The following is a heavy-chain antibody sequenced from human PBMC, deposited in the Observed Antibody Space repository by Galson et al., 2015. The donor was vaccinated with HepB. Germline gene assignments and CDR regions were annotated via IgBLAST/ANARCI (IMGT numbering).Heavy chain of an antibody. Sequence: SLRLSCAASGFTLSNYWMHWVRQVPGKGLVWVSRIESDGSVADYADSVKGRFTISRDNSKNTLYLQMNSLRAEDTAVYYCANLFGPAADIRTGHYYMDVWGKGTTVTVSS. V-gene: IGHV3-74*01. CDR2: IESDGSVA. J-gene: IGHJ6*03. D-gene: IGHD2-2*01. CDR1: GFTLSNYW. CDR3: ANLFGPAADIRTGHYYMDV.